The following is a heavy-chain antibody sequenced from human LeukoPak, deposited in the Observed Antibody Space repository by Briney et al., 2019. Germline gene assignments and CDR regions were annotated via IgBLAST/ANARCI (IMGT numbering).Heavy chain of an antibody. V-gene: IGHV4-59*01. D-gene: IGHD3-10*01. J-gene: IGHJ4*02. Sequence: SETLSLTCTVSGGSISSYYWSWIRQPPGKGLEWIGYIYYSGSTNYNPSLKSRVTISVDTSKNQFSLKLSSVTAADTAVYYCARGENTMVREVTFDYWGQGTLVTVSS. CDR1: GGSISSYY. CDR3: ARGENTMVREVTFDY. CDR2: IYYSGST.